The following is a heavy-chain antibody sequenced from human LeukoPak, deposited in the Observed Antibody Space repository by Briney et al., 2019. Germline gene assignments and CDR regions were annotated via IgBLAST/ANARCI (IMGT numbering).Heavy chain of an antibody. Sequence: PGGSLRLSCAASGFTFSAYGMHWVRQAPGKGLEWVAFIRYDGSNKYYADSVKGRFTISRDNSKNTLYLQMNSLRAEDTAVYYCAREIKRGWAFDIWGQGTMVTVSS. CDR3: AREIKRGWAFDI. V-gene: IGHV3-30*02. D-gene: IGHD2-15*01. CDR1: GFTFSAYG. J-gene: IGHJ3*02. CDR2: IRYDGSNK.